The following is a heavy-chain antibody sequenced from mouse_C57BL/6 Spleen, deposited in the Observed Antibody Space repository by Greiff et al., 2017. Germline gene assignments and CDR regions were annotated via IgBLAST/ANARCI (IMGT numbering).Heavy chain of an antibody. J-gene: IGHJ4*01. D-gene: IGHD2-12*01. Sequence: DVMLVESGGGLVKPGGSLKLSCAASGFTFSSYAMSWVRQTPEKRLEWVATISDGGSYTYYPDNVKGRFTISRDNAKNNLYLQMSHLNSEDTAMYYCARDCHDAMDYRGQGTSVTVSS. CDR2: ISDGGSYT. CDR3: ARDCHDAMDY. V-gene: IGHV5-4*01. CDR1: GFTFSSYA.